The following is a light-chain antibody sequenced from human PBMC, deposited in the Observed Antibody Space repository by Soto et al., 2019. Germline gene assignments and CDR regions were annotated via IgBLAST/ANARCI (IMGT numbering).Light chain of an antibody. CDR1: QSVSHN. CDR2: GAS. J-gene: IGKJ2*01. Sequence: EIVMTQSPVTLSVSPGERATLSCRASQSVSHNLAWYQQKPGQAPRLLFYGASTRATGIPARFSGSGSGTDFTLTISSLLSEDFAVYYCQQSNNWPYTFGQGTKLEIK. CDR3: QQSNNWPYT. V-gene: IGKV3-15*01.